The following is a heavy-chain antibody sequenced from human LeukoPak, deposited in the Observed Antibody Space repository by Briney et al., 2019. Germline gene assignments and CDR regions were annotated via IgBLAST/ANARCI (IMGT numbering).Heavy chain of an antibody. V-gene: IGHV1-18*01. CDR1: GYTFTSYG. J-gene: IGHJ4*02. D-gene: IGHD3-9*01. Sequence: ASVKVSCKTSGYTFTSYGFSWVRQAPGQGLEWVGWVSAYNDNTNYAQKLQGRVTMSTDTSTSTAYMELRSLSSDDTAVYYCARDRTGSVRDGLYYWGQGTLVTVSS. CDR3: ARDRTGSVRDGLYY. CDR2: VSAYNDNT.